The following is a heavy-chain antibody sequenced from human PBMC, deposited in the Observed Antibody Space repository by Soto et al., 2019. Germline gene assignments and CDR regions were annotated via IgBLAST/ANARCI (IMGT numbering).Heavy chain of an antibody. J-gene: IGHJ4*02. CDR2: ISYDGSNK. CDR3: AKSGYSSGWSGNY. V-gene: IGHV3-30*18. D-gene: IGHD6-19*01. CDR1: GFTFSSYG. Sequence: PGGSLRLSCAASGFTFSSYGMHWVGQAPGKGLEWVAVISYDGSNKYYADSVKGRFTISRDNSKNTLYLQMNSLRAEDTAVYYCAKSGYSSGWSGNYWGQGTLVTVSS.